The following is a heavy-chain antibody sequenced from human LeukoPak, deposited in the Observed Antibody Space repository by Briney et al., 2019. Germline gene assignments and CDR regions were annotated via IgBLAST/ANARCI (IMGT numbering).Heavy chain of an antibody. V-gene: IGHV4-59*01. J-gene: IGHJ6*03. D-gene: IGHD3-3*01. CDR3: ASGPDFYMDV. CDR1: GGSISSNY. Sequence: PSGTLSLTCTISGGSISSNYWSWIRQPPGKGLEWIGYIYYSGRTKNNPSLKSRVTISVDTSKNQFSLKLSSVTAADTAVYYCASGPDFYMDVWGKGATVTVSS. CDR2: IYYSGRT.